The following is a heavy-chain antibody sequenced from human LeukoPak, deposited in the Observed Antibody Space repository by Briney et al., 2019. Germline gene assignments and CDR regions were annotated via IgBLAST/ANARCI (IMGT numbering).Heavy chain of an antibody. CDR3: ASNTGTVFDY. J-gene: IGHJ4*02. D-gene: IGHD7-27*01. CDR1: GDFITAYY. V-gene: IGHV4-59*01. CDR2: VYYSGST. Sequence: SETLSLTCTVSGDFITAYYWSWIRQPPGKGLEWIGYVYYSGSTEYNPSLRSRVTISLEMSKHQFSLNLTSVTAEDTAVYYCASNTGTVFDYWGQGALVTVSS.